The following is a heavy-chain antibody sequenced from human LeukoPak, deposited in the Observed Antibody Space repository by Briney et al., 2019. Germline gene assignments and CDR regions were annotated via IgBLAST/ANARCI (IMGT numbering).Heavy chain of an antibody. CDR2: IYYSGST. V-gene: IGHV4-59*05. CDR1: GGSISSYY. CDR3: ATLLDPTGWFDP. J-gene: IGHJ5*02. Sequence: SGTLSLTCTVAGGSISSYYWSWIRQPAGKGLEWIGRIYYSGSTYYNPSLKSRVTISVNTSTNQFSLKLSSVSAADTAVYYCATLLDPTGWFDPWGQGTLVTVSS. D-gene: IGHD3/OR15-3a*01.